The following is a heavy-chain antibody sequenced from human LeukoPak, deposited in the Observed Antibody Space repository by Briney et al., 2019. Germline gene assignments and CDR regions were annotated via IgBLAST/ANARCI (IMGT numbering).Heavy chain of an antibody. CDR3: ARESEWFGSSMDV. D-gene: IGHD3-10*01. CDR2: ISYDGSNK. J-gene: IGHJ6*04. V-gene: IGHV3-30*04. CDR1: GFTFSSYA. Sequence: PGGSLRLSCAASGFTFSSYAMHWVRQAPGKGLECVAVISYDGSNKYYADSAKGRFTISRDNSKNTLYLQMNSLRAEDTAVYYCARESEWFGSSMDVWGKGTTVTVSS.